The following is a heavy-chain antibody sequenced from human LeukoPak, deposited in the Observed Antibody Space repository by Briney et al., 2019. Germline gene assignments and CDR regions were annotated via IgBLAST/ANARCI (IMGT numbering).Heavy chain of an antibody. D-gene: IGHD2-21*02. Sequence: GGSLRLSCAASGFTFSSYEMNWVRQAPGKGLEWVSYISSSGSSIYYADSVKGRFTISRDNAKNSLYLQMNSLRAEDTAVYYCARLAYRGGDCADDAFDIWGQGTMVTVSS. V-gene: IGHV3-48*03. CDR1: GFTFSSYE. CDR3: ARLAYRGGDCADDAFDI. CDR2: ISSSGSSI. J-gene: IGHJ3*02.